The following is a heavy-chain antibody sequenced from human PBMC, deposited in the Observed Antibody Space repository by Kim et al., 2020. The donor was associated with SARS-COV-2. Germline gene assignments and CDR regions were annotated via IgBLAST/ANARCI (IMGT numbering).Heavy chain of an antibody. CDR1: GFTFSSYS. CDR2: ISSSSSYI. CDR3: AREGYADYYDSSGYNNPTFDY. D-gene: IGHD3-22*01. Sequence: GGSLRLSCAASGFTFSSYSMNWVRQAPGKGLEWVSSISSSSSYIYYADSVKGRFTISRDNAKNSLYLQMNSLRAEDTAVYYCAREGYADYYDSSGYNNPTFDYWGQGTLVTVSS. V-gene: IGHV3-21*01. J-gene: IGHJ4*02.